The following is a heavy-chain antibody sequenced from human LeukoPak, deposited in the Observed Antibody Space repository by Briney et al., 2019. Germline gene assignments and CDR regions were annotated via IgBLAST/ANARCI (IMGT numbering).Heavy chain of an antibody. J-gene: IGHJ4*02. CDR1: GGSISSYY. CDR3: ARGVYIAAAQYGY. V-gene: IGHV4-59*01. CDR2: IYYSGST. Sequence: SETLSLTCTVAGGSISSYYWSWIQQPPGKGLEWIAYIYYSGSTNYNPSLKSRVTISVDTSKNQFSLKLSSVTAADTAVYYCARGVYIAAAQYGYWGQGTLVTVSS. D-gene: IGHD6-13*01.